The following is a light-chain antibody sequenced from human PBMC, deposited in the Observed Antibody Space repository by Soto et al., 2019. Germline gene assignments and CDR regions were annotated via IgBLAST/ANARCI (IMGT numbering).Light chain of an antibody. V-gene: IGKV3-15*01. CDR3: QQYNNWPLT. J-gene: IGKJ4*01. Sequence: EIVLTQSPATLSVSPGDRATLSCTASQSVRSDLAWLQQKPGQAPRLLIYDASTRATGIPARFSGSVSGTEFTLTISSLQSEDFAIYYCQQYNNWPLTFGGGTKVESK. CDR2: DAS. CDR1: QSVRSD.